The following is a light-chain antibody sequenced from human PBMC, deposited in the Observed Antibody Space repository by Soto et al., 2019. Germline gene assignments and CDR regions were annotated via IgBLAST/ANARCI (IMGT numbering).Light chain of an antibody. CDR1: QSVSASF. Sequence: EIVLTQSPGTLSLSPGERATLSCRASQSVSASFLAWYQQKPGQAPRLLIYGASSRATGIPDRFSGGGSETDFTLTIIRLEPEDVAVYYCQQYGTSPPEYTFGQGTKLEIK. CDR3: QQYGTSPPEYT. V-gene: IGKV3-20*01. CDR2: GAS. J-gene: IGKJ2*01.